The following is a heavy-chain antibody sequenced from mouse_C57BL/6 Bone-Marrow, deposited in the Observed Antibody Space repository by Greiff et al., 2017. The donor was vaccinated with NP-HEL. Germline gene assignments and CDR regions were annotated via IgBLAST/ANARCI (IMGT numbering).Heavy chain of an antibody. CDR1: GYAFSSSW. Sequence: QVQLKQSGPELVKPGASVKISCKASGYAFSSSWMNWVKQRPGKGLEWIGRIYPGDGDTNYNGKFKGKATLTADKSSSTAYMQLSSLTSEDSAVYFCARDVVTTVVATQYYYAMDYWGQGTSVTVSS. CDR3: ARDVVTTVVATQYYYAMDY. V-gene: IGHV1-82*01. D-gene: IGHD1-1*01. J-gene: IGHJ4*01. CDR2: IYPGDGDT.